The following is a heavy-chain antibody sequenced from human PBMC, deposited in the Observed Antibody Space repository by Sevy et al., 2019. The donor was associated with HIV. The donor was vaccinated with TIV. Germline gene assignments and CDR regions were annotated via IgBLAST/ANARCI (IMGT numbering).Heavy chain of an antibody. J-gene: IGHJ4*02. Sequence: GGSLRLSCTASGFTFGDYAMSWFRQAPGKGLEWVGFIRSKGYGGTTEYAASVKGRLTISRDDSKSIAYVQMNSLKTEDTAVYYCARGPRGNYVFDYWGQGTLVTVSS. D-gene: IGHD4-4*01. CDR1: GFTFGDYA. CDR3: ARGPRGNYVFDY. V-gene: IGHV3-49*03. CDR2: IRSKGYGGTT.